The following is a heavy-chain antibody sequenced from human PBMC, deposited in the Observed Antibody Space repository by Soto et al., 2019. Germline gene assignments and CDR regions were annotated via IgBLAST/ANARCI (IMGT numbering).Heavy chain of an antibody. Sequence: GASVKVSCKASGGTFSSYAISWVRQAPGQGLEWMGGIIPIFGKTNYAQKFQGRVTITADESTSTAYMELSSLRSEDTAVYYCARDYVAVAGKDFDYWGQGTQVTVSS. CDR2: IIPIFGKT. J-gene: IGHJ4*02. CDR3: ARDYVAVAGKDFDY. D-gene: IGHD6-19*01. V-gene: IGHV1-69*13. CDR1: GGTFSSYA.